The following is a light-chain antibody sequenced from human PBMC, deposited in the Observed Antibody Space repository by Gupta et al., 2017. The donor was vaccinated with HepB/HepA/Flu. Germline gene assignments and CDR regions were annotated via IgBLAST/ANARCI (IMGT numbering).Light chain of an antibody. CDR1: QNVYSY. Sequence: EVVLTQSPATLSLSPGERATLSCRASQNVYSYLAWYQHKPGQAPREIIYDATIRDTGVPARFSGSGSGTDFTLTIDSREPEDFACYYCQQPDSWPPITFGQGTPMEI. CDR3: QQPDSWPPIT. V-gene: IGKV3-11*01. CDR2: DAT. J-gene: IGKJ5*01.